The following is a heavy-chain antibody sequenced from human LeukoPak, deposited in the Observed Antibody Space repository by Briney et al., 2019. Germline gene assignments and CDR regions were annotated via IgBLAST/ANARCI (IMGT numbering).Heavy chain of an antibody. CDR3: AKDFGNCINGVCYGAPFDY. J-gene: IGHJ4*02. CDR2: IDNSGHST. CDR1: GLSFNSYA. D-gene: IGHD2-8*01. V-gene: IGHV3-23*01. Sequence: TGGSLRLSCAASGLSFNSYAMSWVRQAAGKGLEWVSGIDNSGHSTYYADSVKGRFTISRDNSKNTLYLQMNSLRAEDMAVYYCAKDFGNCINGVCYGAPFDYWGQGTLVTVSS.